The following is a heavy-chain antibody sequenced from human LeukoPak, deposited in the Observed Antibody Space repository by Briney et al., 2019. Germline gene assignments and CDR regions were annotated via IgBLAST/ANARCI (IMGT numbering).Heavy chain of an antibody. J-gene: IGHJ4*02. CDR1: GFTFSSYG. CDR2: ISYDGSNK. V-gene: IGHV3-30*03. CDR3: AREAAAGIGIDY. Sequence: GRSLRLSCAASGFTFSSYGMHWVRQAPGKGLEWVAVISYDGSNKYYADSVKGRFTISRDNSMNTLYLQMNSLRAEDTAVYYCAREAAAGIGIDYWGQGTLVTVSS. D-gene: IGHD6-13*01.